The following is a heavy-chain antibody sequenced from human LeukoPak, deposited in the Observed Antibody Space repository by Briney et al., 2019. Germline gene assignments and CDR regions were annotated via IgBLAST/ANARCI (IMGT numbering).Heavy chain of an antibody. CDR2: ISGSGGST. V-gene: IGHV3-23*01. J-gene: IGHJ4*02. Sequence: PGGSLRLSCAASGFTFSTYAMSWVRQAPGKGLEWVSAISGSGGSTFNADSVKGRFTISRDNSKYTLFLQMNSLRAEDTAIYYCAKDHPSGYYFDYWGQGTLVTVSS. D-gene: IGHD1-14*01. CDR1: GFTFSTYA. CDR3: AKDHPSGYYFDY.